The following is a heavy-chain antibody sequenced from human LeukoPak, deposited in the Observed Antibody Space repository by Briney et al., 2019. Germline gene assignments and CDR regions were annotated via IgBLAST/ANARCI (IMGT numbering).Heavy chain of an antibody. D-gene: IGHD2-2*01. Sequence: PGGSLRLSCAASGFTFSSYEMSWVRQAPGKGLEWVSYISGSGTTIHYADSVKGRFTISRDNAKNSLYLQMNSLRAEDTAAYYCARGGYCSSSVCYSLNAFDIWGQGTMFTVSS. V-gene: IGHV3-48*03. CDR3: ARGGYCSSSVCYSLNAFDI. CDR2: ISGSGTTI. CDR1: GFTFSSYE. J-gene: IGHJ3*02.